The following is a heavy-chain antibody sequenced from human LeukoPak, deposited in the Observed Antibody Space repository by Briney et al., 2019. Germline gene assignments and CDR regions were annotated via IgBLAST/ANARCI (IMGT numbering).Heavy chain of an antibody. V-gene: IGHV3-11*01. CDR3: AKDICGYSYGAFDY. Sequence: GGSLRLSCAASGFTFSDYYMSWIRQAPGKGLEWVSYISNSGSTIYYADSVKGRFTISRDNAKNSLYLQMNSLRAEDMALYYCAKDICGYSYGAFDYWGQGTLVTVSS. CDR1: GFTFSDYY. D-gene: IGHD5-18*01. CDR2: ISNSGSTI. J-gene: IGHJ4*02.